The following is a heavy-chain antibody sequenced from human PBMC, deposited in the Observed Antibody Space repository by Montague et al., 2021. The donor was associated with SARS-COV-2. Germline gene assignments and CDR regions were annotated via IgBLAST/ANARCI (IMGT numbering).Heavy chain of an antibody. CDR3: ARAWSSRIMILVVINHFDY. CDR1: GGSISSSSYY. CDR2: IYYSGST. V-gene: IGHV4-39*07. J-gene: IGHJ4*02. D-gene: IGHD3-22*01. Sequence: SETLSLTCTVSGGSISSSSYYWGWIRQPPGKGLEWIGCIYYSGSTYYNPSLKSRVTISVDTSKNQFSLKLSSVTAADTAVYYCARAWSSRIMILVVINHFDYWGQGTLVTVSS.